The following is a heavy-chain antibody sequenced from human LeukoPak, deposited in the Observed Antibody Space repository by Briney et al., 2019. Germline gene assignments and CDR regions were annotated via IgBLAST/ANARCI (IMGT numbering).Heavy chain of an antibody. V-gene: IGHV3-23*01. Sequence: GGSLRLSCAASGVTLSTYAMSWVRQAPGKGLEWVSGISGRGGNTAYADSVKGRFTISRDNSKNTLTLQMDSLRAEDTAKYYCAKGNSLYFYYGMDVWGQGTTVTVSS. D-gene: IGHD3-16*01. CDR1: GVTLSTYA. J-gene: IGHJ6*02. CDR2: ISGRGGNT. CDR3: AKGNSLYFYYGMDV.